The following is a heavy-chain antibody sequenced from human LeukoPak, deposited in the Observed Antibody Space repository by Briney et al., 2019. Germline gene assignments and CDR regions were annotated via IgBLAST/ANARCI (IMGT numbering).Heavy chain of an antibody. D-gene: IGHD3-10*01. CDR1: GYTLTELS. V-gene: IGHV1-24*01. Sequence: APVKVSCKVSGYTLTELSMHWVRQAPGKGLEWMGGFDPEDGETIYAQKFQGRVTMTEDTSTDTAYMELSSLRSEDTAVYYWATWYYYGSGSYYKIDYWGQGTLVTVSS. CDR2: FDPEDGET. J-gene: IGHJ4*02. CDR3: ATWYYYGSGSYYKIDY.